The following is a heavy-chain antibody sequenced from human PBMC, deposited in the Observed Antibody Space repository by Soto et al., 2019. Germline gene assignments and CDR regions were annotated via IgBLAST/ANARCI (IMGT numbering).Heavy chain of an antibody. CDR2: ISSSSSYI. J-gene: IGHJ4*02. CDR3: AKGSNVLRFLEWLFVVY. V-gene: IGHV3-21*04. CDR1: GFTFSSYS. Sequence: GSLRLSCAASGFTFSSYSMNWVRQAPGKGLEWVSSISSSSSYIYYADSVKGRFTISRDNAKNSLYLQMNSLRAEDTAVYYCAKGSNVLRFLEWLFVVYWGQGTLVTVSS. D-gene: IGHD3-3*01.